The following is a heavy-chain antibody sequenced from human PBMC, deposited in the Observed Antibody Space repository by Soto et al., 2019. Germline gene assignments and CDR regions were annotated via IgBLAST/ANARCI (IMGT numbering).Heavy chain of an antibody. J-gene: IGHJ4*02. CDR2: ISGSGGST. V-gene: IGHV3-23*01. CDR1: GFTFSSYA. D-gene: IGHD6-19*01. Sequence: EVQLLESGGGLVQPGGSLRLSCAASGFTFSSYAMSWVRQAPGKGLEWVSVISGSGGSTYYADSVKGRFTISRDNSQNTLYLQMNTLRAEDTGLYYCARRASGWYLDYWGQGTLVTVSS. CDR3: ARRASGWYLDY.